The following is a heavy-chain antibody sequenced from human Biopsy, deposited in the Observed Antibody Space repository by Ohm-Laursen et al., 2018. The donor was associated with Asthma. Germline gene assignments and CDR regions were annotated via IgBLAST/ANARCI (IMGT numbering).Heavy chain of an antibody. J-gene: IGHJ4*02. Sequence: SLRLSCAASGFTFSSYGMHWVRQAPGKGLEWVAVILSDGRDKYCADSVKGRFTISRDNSKNTLYLHMHSLRAEDTAVYFCAKARVRINSAYYFDYWGQGTLVTVSS. CDR1: GFTFSSYG. D-gene: IGHD3-10*01. CDR2: ILSDGRDK. CDR3: AKARVRINSAYYFDY. V-gene: IGHV3-30*18.